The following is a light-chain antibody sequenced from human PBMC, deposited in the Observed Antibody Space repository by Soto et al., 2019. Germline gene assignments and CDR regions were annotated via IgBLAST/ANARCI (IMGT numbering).Light chain of an antibody. J-gene: IGLJ1*01. CDR1: XXXIGSNT. CDR2: NNN. Sequence: QSVLTQPPSASXTPXXXVTISCSXXXXXIGSNTVNWYQQLPGTAPKLLIYNNNQRPSGVPDRFSGSKSGTSASLAISGLQSEDEADYYCAAWDDSLNGLVFGTGTKLTVL. CDR3: AAWDDSLNGLV. V-gene: IGLV1-44*01.